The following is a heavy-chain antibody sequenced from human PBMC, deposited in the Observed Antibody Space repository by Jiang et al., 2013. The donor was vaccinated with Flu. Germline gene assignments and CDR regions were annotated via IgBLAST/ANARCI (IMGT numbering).Heavy chain of an antibody. Sequence: SCKASGYTFTGYYMHWVRQAPGQGLEWMGWINPNSGGTNYAQKFQGWVTMTRDTSISTAYMELSRLRSDDTAVYYCARDIIPAVAGTTDYYYYGMDVWGQGTTVTVSS. CDR1: GYTFTGYY. D-gene: IGHD6-19*01. J-gene: IGHJ6*02. CDR3: ARDIIPAVAGTTDYYYYGMDV. CDR2: INPNSGGT. V-gene: IGHV1-2*04.